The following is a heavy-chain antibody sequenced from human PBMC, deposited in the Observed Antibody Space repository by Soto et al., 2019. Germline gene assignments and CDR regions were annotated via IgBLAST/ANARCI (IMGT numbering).Heavy chain of an antibody. J-gene: IGHJ3*02. CDR1: GYTFSSYG. V-gene: IGHV1-18*01. CDR3: ARASGYCSGGSCSDAFDI. Sequence: ASVKFSCKASGYTFSSYGISWVRQAPGQGLEWMGWISAYNGNTNYAQKLQGRVTMTTDTSTSTAYMELRSLRSDDTAVYYCARASGYCSGGSCSDAFDIWGQGTMVTVSS. D-gene: IGHD2-15*01. CDR2: ISAYNGNT.